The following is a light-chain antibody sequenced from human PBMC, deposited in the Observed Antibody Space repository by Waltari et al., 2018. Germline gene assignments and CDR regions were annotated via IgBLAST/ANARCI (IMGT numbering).Light chain of an antibody. Sequence: DVVMTQSPLSLPVTLGQPASISCRSSQSLLHSNGNTYWNWFQQRPGQSPRRLIYKVSNRDSGVPDRFSGSGSGTDFTLKISRVEAEDVGVYYCMQGTHWPTFGQGTKVEIK. CDR3: MQGTHWPT. CDR2: KVS. J-gene: IGKJ1*01. CDR1: QSLLHSNGNTY. V-gene: IGKV2-30*02.